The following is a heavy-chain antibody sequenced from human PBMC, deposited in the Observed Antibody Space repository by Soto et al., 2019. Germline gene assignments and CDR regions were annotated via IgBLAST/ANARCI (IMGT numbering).Heavy chain of an antibody. Sequence: SRRLPCASSGLPFNSHGMHCVRRAQGQGLAQVAVISYDGSKKYYADSVRGRFTISRDNCMNTMYLQMDSLIAEDTAVYYCAQARMEQYQVLPFFHSWGQGTLVTVSS. V-gene: IGHV3-30*18. D-gene: IGHD6-19*01. CDR3: AQARMEQYQVLPFFHS. CDR1: GLPFNSHG. CDR2: ISYDGSKK. J-gene: IGHJ4*02.